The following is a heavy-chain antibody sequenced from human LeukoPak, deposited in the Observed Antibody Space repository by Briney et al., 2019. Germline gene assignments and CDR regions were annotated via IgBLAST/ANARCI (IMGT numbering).Heavy chain of an antibody. J-gene: IGHJ4*02. Sequence: PGGSLRLSCAASGFDFSSYEMNWVRQAPGKGPEWLAYISSGGDTVFYGYFLKGRFTISRDNAKNSVYLQINNLKVEDTAVYYCARDGSFTSGSFFDAWGQGTLVTVSS. CDR2: ISSGGDTV. V-gene: IGHV3-48*03. D-gene: IGHD1-26*01. CDR1: GFDFSSYE. CDR3: ARDGSFTSGSFFDA.